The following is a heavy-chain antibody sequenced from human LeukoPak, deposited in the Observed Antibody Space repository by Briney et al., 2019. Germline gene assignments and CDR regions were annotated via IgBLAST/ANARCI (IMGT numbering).Heavy chain of an antibody. CDR3: ARMGRFLRYFDY. CDR2: INHSGST. Sequence: SETLSLTCAVYGGSFSGYYWSWIRQPLGKGLEWIGEINHSGSTNYNPSLKSRVTISVDTSKNQFSLKLSSVTAADTAVYYCARMGRFLRYFDYWGQGTLVTVSS. D-gene: IGHD3-3*01. V-gene: IGHV4-34*01. CDR1: GGSFSGYY. J-gene: IGHJ4*02.